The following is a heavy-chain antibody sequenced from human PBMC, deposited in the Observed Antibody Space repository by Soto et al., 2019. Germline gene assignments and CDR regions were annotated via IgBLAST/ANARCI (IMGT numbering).Heavy chain of an antibody. CDR1: GGSISGYY. CDR2: MYNTGST. J-gene: IGHJ6*02. D-gene: IGHD2-21*02. V-gene: IGHV4-59*01. CDR3: ARDLWGYCGTDCYXLDV. Sequence: SETLSLTCTVSGGSISGYYWSWIRQPPGKGLEWIGYMYNTGSTVYNPSFKSRVTISVDTSKNQFSLKLNSVTAADTAVYYCARDLWGYCGTDCYXLDVWRQGTTVTVSS.